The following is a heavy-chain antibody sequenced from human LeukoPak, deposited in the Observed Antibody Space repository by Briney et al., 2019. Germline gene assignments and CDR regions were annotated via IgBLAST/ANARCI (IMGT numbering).Heavy chain of an antibody. Sequence: GGSLRLSCAASGFTFSSYGMHWVRQAPGKGLEWVAVISYDGSNKYYADSVKGRFTISRGNSKNTLYLQMNSLRAEDTAVYYCARVGAYDSSGYSDYWGQGTLVTVSS. D-gene: IGHD3-22*01. CDR3: ARVGAYDSSGYSDY. V-gene: IGHV3-30*03. J-gene: IGHJ4*02. CDR1: GFTFSSYG. CDR2: ISYDGSNK.